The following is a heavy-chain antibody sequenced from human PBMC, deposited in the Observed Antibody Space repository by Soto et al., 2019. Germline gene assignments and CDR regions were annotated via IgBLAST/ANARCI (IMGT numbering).Heavy chain of an antibody. V-gene: IGHV1-3*01. CDR2: INAGNGNT. D-gene: IGHD6-13*01. Sequence: ASVKVSCKASGYTFTSYAMHWVRQAPGQRLEWMGWINAGNGNTKYSQRFQGRVTITRDTSASTAYMELSSLRSEDTAVYYCATEVYSSSWYGPGYFQHWGQGTQVTVSS. CDR1: GYTFTSYA. J-gene: IGHJ1*01. CDR3: ATEVYSSSWYGPGYFQH.